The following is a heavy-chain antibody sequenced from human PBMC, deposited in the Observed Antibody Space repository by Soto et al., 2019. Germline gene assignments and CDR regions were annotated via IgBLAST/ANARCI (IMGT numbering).Heavy chain of an antibody. CDR2: ISYDGSNK. J-gene: IGHJ6*03. CDR3: AKEYLYQGSYCYYLDV. D-gene: IGHD2-2*02. Sequence: QVQLVESGGGVVQPGRSLRLSCAASGFTFSSYGMHWVRQAPGKGLEWVAVISYDGSNKYYADSVKGRFTISRDNSKNTRYLQMNSLRAEDTAVYYCAKEYLYQGSYCYYLDVWGKGTTVTVSS. CDR1: GFTFSSYG. V-gene: IGHV3-30*18.